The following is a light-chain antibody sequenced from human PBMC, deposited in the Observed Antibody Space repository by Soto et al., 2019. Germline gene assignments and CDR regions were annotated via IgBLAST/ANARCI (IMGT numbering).Light chain of an antibody. J-gene: IGKJ1*01. V-gene: IGKV3-20*01. CDR1: QSLTNNY. CDR2: GAS. CDR3: QQYEAVVT. Sequence: EIVLTQSPGTLSLSPGERATLSCRASQSLTNNYFAWYQQKPGRALRLLIDGASTRATGIPDRFSGSGSGTDLTLTTSRPEPEDVAVSYCQQYEAVVTFGQGTKVDIK.